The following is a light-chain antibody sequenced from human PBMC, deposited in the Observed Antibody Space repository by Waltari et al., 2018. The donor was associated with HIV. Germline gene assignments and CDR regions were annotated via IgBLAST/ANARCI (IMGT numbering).Light chain of an antibody. V-gene: IGKV3-20*01. CDR2: SAS. Sequence: IVLTHSPGTLSLSPGEKATLSCRASQSVSSTSLAWYQQKPGQSPRLLIYSASTRANGIPDRFSGSGSGTDFSLTISRLEPEDFAVYYCQRYGRSRTFGQGTKVEIK. J-gene: IGKJ1*01. CDR1: QSVSSTS. CDR3: QRYGRSRT.